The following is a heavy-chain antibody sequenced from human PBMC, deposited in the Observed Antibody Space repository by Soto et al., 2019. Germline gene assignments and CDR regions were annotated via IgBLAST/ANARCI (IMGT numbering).Heavy chain of an antibody. D-gene: IGHD3-22*01. V-gene: IGHV1-69*12. CDR1: GGTFSSYA. J-gene: IGHJ5*02. CDR2: IIPIFGTA. Sequence: QVQLVQSGAEVKKPGSSVKVSCKASGGTFSSYAISWVRQAPGQGLEWMGGIIPIFGTANYAQKFQGRVTITADESTSTAYMELSSLRSEDTAVYYCARGGDYYDSSGYLTWFDPWGQGTLVTVSS. CDR3: ARGGDYYDSSGYLTWFDP.